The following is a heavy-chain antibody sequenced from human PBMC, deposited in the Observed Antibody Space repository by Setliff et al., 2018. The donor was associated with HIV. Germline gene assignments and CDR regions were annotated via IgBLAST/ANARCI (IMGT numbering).Heavy chain of an antibody. D-gene: IGHD6-13*01. CDR2: INHSGST. CDR3: AAIAAAGRGVVDSYYYYMDV. J-gene: IGHJ6*03. V-gene: IGHV4-34*01. CDR1: GGSFSGYY. Sequence: SETLSLICAVYGGSFSGYYWSWIRQPPGKGLEWIGEINHSGSTNYNPSLKSRVTISVDTSKNQFSLKLSSVTAADTAVYYCAAIAAAGRGVVDSYYYYMDVWGKGTTVTSP.